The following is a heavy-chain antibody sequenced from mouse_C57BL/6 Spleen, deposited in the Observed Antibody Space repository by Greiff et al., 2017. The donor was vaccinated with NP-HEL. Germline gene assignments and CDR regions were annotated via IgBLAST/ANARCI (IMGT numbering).Heavy chain of an antibody. J-gene: IGHJ1*03. Sequence: DVKLVESEGGLVQPGSSMKLSCTASGFTFSDYYMAWVRQVPEKGLEWVANINYDGSSTYYLDSLKSRFIISRDNAKNILYLQMSSLKSEDTATYYWARDPFYYYGSSYWYFDVWGTGTTVTVSS. V-gene: IGHV5-16*01. CDR2: INYDGSST. D-gene: IGHD1-1*01. CDR3: ARDPFYYYGSSYWYFDV. CDR1: GFTFSDYY.